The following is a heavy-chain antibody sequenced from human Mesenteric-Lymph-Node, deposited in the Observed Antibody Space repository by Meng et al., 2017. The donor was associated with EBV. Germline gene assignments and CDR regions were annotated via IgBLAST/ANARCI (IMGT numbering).Heavy chain of an antibody. V-gene: IGHV4-4*02. CDR1: GASITTGNW. CDR2: VFHSGST. D-gene: IGHD3-10*01. J-gene: IGHJ4*02. CDR3: GRGLGGSGNYYFDY. Sequence: QLQGAGPGLVKPSATLSLTCAVSGASITTGNWWSWVRQTPGKGLEWIGAVFHSGSTNYNPSLKSRVTISVDKSKNQFSLEVTSVTAADAAVYYCGRGLGGSGNYYFDYWGQGTLVTVSS.